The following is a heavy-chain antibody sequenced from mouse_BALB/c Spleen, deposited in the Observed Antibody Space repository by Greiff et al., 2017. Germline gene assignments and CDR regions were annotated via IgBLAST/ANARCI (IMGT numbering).Heavy chain of an antibody. V-gene: IGHV1-69*02. Sequence: QVQLQQPGAELVRPGASVKLSCKASGYTFTSYWINWVKQRPGQGLEWIGNIYPSDSYTNYNQKFKDKATLTVDKSSSTAYMQLSSPTSEDSAVYYGTSHSSGQSSFAYWGQGTLVTVSA. D-gene: IGHD3-1*01. J-gene: IGHJ3*01. CDR2: IYPSDSYT. CDR3: TSHSSGQSSFAY. CDR1: GYTFTSYW.